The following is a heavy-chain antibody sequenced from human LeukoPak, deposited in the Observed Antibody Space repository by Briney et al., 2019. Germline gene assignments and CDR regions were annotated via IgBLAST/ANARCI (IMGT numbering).Heavy chain of an antibody. D-gene: IGHD3-9*01. CDR3: VRSWGTYVDVLSDQFYYGMDV. Sequence: ASVKVSCKASGDKFSAYVFTWVRQAPGQGLEWMGRIIPIVGVTKYAQRVQGRITITADISTTTAYMELTSLRSGDSAVYYCVRSWGTYVDVLSDQFYYGMDVWGQGTTVTVS. V-gene: IGHV1-69*04. CDR2: IIPIVGVT. J-gene: IGHJ6*02. CDR1: GDKFSAYV.